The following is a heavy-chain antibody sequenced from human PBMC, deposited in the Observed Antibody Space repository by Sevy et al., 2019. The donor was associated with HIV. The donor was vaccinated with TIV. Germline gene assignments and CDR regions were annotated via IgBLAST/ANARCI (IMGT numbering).Heavy chain of an antibody. D-gene: IGHD3-10*01. CDR2: INQDGSEK. CDR1: GFSFAWYW. J-gene: IGHJ3*02. Sequence: GGSLRLSCAASGFSFAWYWMSWVRQTPEKGLEWVANINQDGSEKNYVDSVKGRFTISRDNAKNSLYLQMNSLRVEDTAVYYCASKGGSRPNVAFDTWGQGTMVTVSS. CDR3: ASKGGSRPNVAFDT. V-gene: IGHV3-7*01.